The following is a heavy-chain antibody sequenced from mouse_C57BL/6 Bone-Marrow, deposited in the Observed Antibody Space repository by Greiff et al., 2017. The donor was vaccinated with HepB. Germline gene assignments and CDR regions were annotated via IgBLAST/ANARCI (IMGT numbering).Heavy chain of an antibody. V-gene: IGHV5-4*01. J-gene: IGHJ4*01. CDR2: ISDGGSYT. D-gene: IGHD1-1*01. Sequence: EVKVVESGGGLVKPGGSLKLSCAASGFTFSSYAMSWVRQTPEKRLEWVATISDGGSYTYYPDNVKGRFTISRDNAKNNLYLQMSHLKSEDTAMYYCARENYYGSNAMDYWGQGTSVTVSS. CDR3: ARENYYGSNAMDY. CDR1: GFTFSSYA.